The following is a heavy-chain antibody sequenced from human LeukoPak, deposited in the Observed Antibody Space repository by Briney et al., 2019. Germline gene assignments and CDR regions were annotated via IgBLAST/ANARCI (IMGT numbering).Heavy chain of an antibody. V-gene: IGHV4-39*01. Sequence: SETLSLTCTVSGGSIGGSTYYWGWIRQPPGNRLEWIGHIYYNGDTYYNPSLKSRVTMSIDTSKNQFSLKLKSVTAADTAVYYCASTSSWLQFHWIDYWGQGSLVTVSS. CDR2: IYYNGDT. CDR3: ASTSSWLQFHWIDY. J-gene: IGHJ4*02. D-gene: IGHD5-24*01. CDR1: GGSIGGSTYY.